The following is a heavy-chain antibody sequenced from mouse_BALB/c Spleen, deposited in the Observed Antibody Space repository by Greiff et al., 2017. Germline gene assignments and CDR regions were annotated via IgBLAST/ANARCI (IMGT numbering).Heavy chain of an antibody. Sequence: EVTLVDSGGDLVQPGGSLKLSCAASGFTFSSYGMSWVRQTPDKRLEWVATISSGGSYTYYPDSVKGRFTISRDNAKNTLYLQMSSLKSEDTAMYYCARHDLGGYFDDGGQGTTLT. CDR1: GFTFSSYG. V-gene: IGHV5-6*01. J-gene: IGHJ2*01. CDR3: ARHDLGGYFDD. CDR2: ISSGGSYT. D-gene: IGHD1-1*02.